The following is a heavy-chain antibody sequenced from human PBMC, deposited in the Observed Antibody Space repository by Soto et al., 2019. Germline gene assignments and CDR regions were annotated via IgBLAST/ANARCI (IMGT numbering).Heavy chain of an antibody. D-gene: IGHD3-16*01. CDR1: GDSITSGVHY. CDR3: ARDRVMLTFGGASEEWGIDS. Sequence: QVQLQESGPGLVKPSQTLSLTCTVSGDSITSGVHYWSWIRQLPGKGLEWIGYIFYSGPTYYNPSLKSPVTTQEHQSKDPFSPKPNSVTAADAAVYYSARDRVMLTFGGASEEWGIDSWGQGTLVTVSS. V-gene: IGHV4-31*01. CDR2: IFYSGPT. J-gene: IGHJ4*02.